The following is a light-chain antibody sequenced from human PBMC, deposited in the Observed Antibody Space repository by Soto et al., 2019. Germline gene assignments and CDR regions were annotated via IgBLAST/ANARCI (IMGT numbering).Light chain of an antibody. J-gene: IGKJ2*01. V-gene: IGKV3-11*01. CDR1: QSVSNY. CDR3: QQRSNWPPEYT. CDR2: DAS. Sequence: EIVLTQSPATLSLSPGERATLSCRASQSVSNYLAWYQQKPGQAPRLLIYDASNRATGIPARFSGSGSGTAFTLTISSLEPEDFAVYYCQQRSNWPPEYTFGQGTKLEIK.